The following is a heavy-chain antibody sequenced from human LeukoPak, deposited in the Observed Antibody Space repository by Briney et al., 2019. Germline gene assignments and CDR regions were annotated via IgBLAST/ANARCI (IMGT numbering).Heavy chain of an antibody. D-gene: IGHD4-17*01. CDR1: GGSISGSSYY. V-gene: IGHV4-39*01. CDR2: GFYSGSA. J-gene: IGHJ4*02. Sequence: SETLSLTCTVPGGSISGSSYYWAWIRQPPGKGLEWIGSGFYSGSAYYNPSLKSRVTISVDTSRNQFSLNLSSVTAADTAVYYCARLRGAMTPVTSDFDYWGQGTLVTVSS. CDR3: ARLRGAMTPVTSDFDY.